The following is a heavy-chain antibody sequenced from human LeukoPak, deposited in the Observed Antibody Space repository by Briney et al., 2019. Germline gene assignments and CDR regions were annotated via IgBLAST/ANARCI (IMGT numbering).Heavy chain of an antibody. Sequence: SETLSLTCTVSGGSISSYYWSWIRQPAGKGLEWIGRIYTSGSTNYNPSLKSRVTMSVDTSKNQFSLKLSSVTAADTAVYYCAKHVNRRYCSSTSCSNFDYWGQGTLVTVSS. D-gene: IGHD2-2*01. CDR1: GGSISSYY. CDR2: IYTSGST. J-gene: IGHJ4*02. V-gene: IGHV4-4*07. CDR3: AKHVNRRYCSSTSCSNFDY.